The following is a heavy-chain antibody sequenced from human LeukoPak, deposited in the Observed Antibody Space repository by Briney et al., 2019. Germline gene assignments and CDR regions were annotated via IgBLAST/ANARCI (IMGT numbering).Heavy chain of an antibody. CDR3: ARDLSTRYTYDF. V-gene: IGHV3-30*04. Sequence: GGSLRLSCGVSGFTSSSYAVHWIRQAPGMGLEWVAFISYDGSDKYYADSVKGRFTISRDNSKNTVYLQMNSLRLEDTAVYYCARDLSTRYTYDFWGQGTLVTVSS. CDR2: ISYDGSDK. CDR1: GFTSSSYA. J-gene: IGHJ4*02. D-gene: IGHD3-16*02.